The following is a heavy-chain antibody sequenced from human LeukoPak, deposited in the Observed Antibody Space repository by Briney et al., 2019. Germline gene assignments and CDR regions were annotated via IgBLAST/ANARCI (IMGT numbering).Heavy chain of an antibody. CDR1: GGSMNSYY. CDR2: IYYSGST. D-gene: IGHD5-12*01. V-gene: IGHV4-59*08. CDR3: ARRRSGYDYWYFDL. J-gene: IGHJ2*01. Sequence: PSETLSLTCTVSGGSMNSYYWSWIRQPPGKGLEWIGYIYYSGSTNYNPSLKSRVTISVDTSKNQFSLKLSSVTAADTAVYYCARRRSGYDYWYFDLWGRGTLVTVSS.